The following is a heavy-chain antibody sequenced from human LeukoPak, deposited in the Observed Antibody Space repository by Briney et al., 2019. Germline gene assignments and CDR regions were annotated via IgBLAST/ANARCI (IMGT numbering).Heavy chain of an antibody. V-gene: IGHV3-11*05. CDR3: ARGGCGGGNCYSGTGWFES. Sequence: PGGSLRLSCEASGFLFHDYYMSWVRQAPGKGLEWIAYITSESIPQYADSVRGRFTISRDNAQSSVSLQMDSLRAEDTAVYYCARGGCGGGNCYSGTGWFESWGQGALVIVST. D-gene: IGHD2-21*02. J-gene: IGHJ5*01. CDR2: ITSESIP. CDR1: GFLFHDYY.